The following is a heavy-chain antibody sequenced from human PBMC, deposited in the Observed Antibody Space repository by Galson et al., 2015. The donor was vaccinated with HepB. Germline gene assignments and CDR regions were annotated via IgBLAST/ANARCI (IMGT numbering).Heavy chain of an antibody. J-gene: IGHJ4*02. Sequence: SLRLSCAASGFTFRFYWMSWVREAPWKGLEWVANIKEDGSEKYYVDSVKGRFTISRDNADNSLYLLMNSLRGEDTAVYYCARDRASSYYSDYWGQGTLVTVSS. D-gene: IGHD2-2*01. CDR3: ARDRASSYYSDY. CDR1: GFTFRFYW. CDR2: IKEDGSEK. V-gene: IGHV3-7*05.